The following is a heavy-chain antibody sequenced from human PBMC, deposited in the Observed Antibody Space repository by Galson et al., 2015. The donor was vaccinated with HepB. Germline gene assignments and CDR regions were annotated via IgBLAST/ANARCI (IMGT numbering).Heavy chain of an antibody. CDR2: IYSGGST. D-gene: IGHD3-22*01. V-gene: IGHV3-53*01. J-gene: IGHJ4*02. Sequence: SLRLSCAASGFTVSSNYMSWVRQAPGKGLEWVSVIYSGGSTYYADSVKGRFTISRDNSKNTLYLQMNSLRAEDTAVYYCARTQKYYYDSSGSYYFDYWGQGTLVTVSS. CDR3: ARTQKYYYDSSGSYYFDY. CDR1: GFTVSSNY.